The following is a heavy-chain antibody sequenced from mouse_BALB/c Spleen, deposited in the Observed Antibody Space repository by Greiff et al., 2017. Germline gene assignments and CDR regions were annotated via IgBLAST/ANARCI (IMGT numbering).Heavy chain of an antibody. CDR2: ISYDGSN. V-gene: IGHV3-6*02. Sequence: EVQRVESGPGLVKPSQSLSLTCSVTGYSITSGYYWNWIRQFPGNKLEWTGYISYDGSNNYNPSLKNRISITRDTSKNQFFLKLNSVTTEDTATYYCARDWNYYGPYYAMDYWGQGTSVTVSS. J-gene: IGHJ4*01. CDR3: ARDWNYYGPYYAMDY. D-gene: IGHD1-2*01. CDR1: GYSITSGYY.